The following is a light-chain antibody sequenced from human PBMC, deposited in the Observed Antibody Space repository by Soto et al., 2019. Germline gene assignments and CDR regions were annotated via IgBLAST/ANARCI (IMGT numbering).Light chain of an antibody. CDR2: DAS. Sequence: EIVLTQSPATLSLSPGERATLSCRASESVSYCLAWYQQKPGQAPRLLIYDASTRAAGIPARFSGSGSETDFTLTISSLEPDDFAVYYCQQRHHWLRTFGQGTKLEI. V-gene: IGKV3-11*01. CDR3: QQRHHWLRT. J-gene: IGKJ2*01. CDR1: ESVSYC.